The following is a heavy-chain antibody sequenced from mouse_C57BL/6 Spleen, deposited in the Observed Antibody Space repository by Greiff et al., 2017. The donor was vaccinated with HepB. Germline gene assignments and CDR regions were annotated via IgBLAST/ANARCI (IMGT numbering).Heavy chain of an antibody. Sequence: QVQLQQPGAELVKPGASVKLSCKASGYTFTSYWMQWVKQRPGQGLEWIGEIDPSDSYTTYNQKFKGKATLTVDTSSSTAYMQLSSLTSEDSSVYYCAPIIYDGYPFAYWGQGTLVTVSA. CDR1: GYTFTSYW. D-gene: IGHD2-3*01. J-gene: IGHJ3*01. CDR2: IDPSDSYT. V-gene: IGHV1-50*01. CDR3: APIIYDGYPFAY.